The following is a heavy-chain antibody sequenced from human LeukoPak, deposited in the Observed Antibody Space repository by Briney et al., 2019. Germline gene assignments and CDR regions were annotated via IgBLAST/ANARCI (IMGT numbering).Heavy chain of an antibody. Sequence: RASVKVSCTASGFTFTNSAVQWVRQARGQRLEWIGWIAVGTGNTNYAQKYQERVPITRDMSTSTAYMELSSLGSGDTAVYYCPADGYSYGGGAYYYFGIDVWGQGTTVTVSS. D-gene: IGHD5-18*01. CDR2: IAVGTGNT. V-gene: IGHV1-58*01. J-gene: IGHJ6*02. CDR1: GFTFTNSA. CDR3: PADGYSYGGGAYYYFGIDV.